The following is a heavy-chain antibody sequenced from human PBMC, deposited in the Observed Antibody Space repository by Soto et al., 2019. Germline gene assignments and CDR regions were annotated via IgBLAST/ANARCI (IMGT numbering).Heavy chain of an antibody. CDR1: GFTLSSYW. CDR2: INGDGIST. V-gene: IGHV3-74*01. Sequence: GXSLRLSCAASGFTLSSYWLHWFRQDPDNGLVWVSRINGDGISTSYADSVKGRFTISRDNAKDTLYLHMNSLGAEDTAVYYCARISQGTYCRGGNCYSDYWGQGTLVTVSS. D-gene: IGHD2-15*01. J-gene: IGHJ4*02. CDR3: ARISQGTYCRGGNCYSDY.